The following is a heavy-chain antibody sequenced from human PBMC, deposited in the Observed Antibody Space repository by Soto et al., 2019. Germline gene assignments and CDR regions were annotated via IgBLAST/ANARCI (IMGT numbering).Heavy chain of an antibody. V-gene: IGHV4-4*07. CDR1: GGSISSYY. J-gene: IGHJ5*02. CDR3: ARGEDYYGSGWFDP. D-gene: IGHD3-10*01. CDR2: IYTSGST. Sequence: SETLSLTCTVSGGSISSYYWSWIRQPAGKGLEWIGRIYTSGSTNYNPSLKSRVTMSVDTSKNQFSLKLSSVTAAGTAVYYCARGEDYYGSGWFDPWGQGTLVTVSS.